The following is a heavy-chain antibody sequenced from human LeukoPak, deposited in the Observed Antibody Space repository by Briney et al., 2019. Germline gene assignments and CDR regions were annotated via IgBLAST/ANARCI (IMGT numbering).Heavy chain of an antibody. D-gene: IGHD5-18*01. Sequence: GGSLRLSRAASGFTFSSYLMHWVRLAPGKGLVWVSRINSDGSSTSYADSVKGRFTISRDNAKNTLYLQMNSLRVEDTAVYYCAITTTPMVFYWGQGTLVTVSS. CDR2: INSDGSST. CDR3: AITTTPMVFY. V-gene: IGHV3-74*01. CDR1: GFTFSSYL. J-gene: IGHJ4*02.